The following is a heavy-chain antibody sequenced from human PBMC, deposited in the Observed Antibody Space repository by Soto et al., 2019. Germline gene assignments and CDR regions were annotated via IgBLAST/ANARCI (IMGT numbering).Heavy chain of an antibody. CDR2: SSDNTQGYST. CDR1: GFTLSAHC. Sequence: GGSLSLSFAGSGFTLSAHCVDWGRRGPGKGRGWVGRSSDNTQGYSTAYAASVKGRFTTSRDESNKSVYLQMNSLKTEDTAVYYCVRDTYFSNSSRGPRGFDYWGQGTLVTVSS. CDR3: VRDTYFSNSSRGPRGFDY. V-gene: IGHV3-72*01. D-gene: IGHD6-13*01. J-gene: IGHJ4*02.